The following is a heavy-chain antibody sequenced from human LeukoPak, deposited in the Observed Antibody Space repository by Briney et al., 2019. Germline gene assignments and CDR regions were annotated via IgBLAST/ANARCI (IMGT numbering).Heavy chain of an antibody. CDR1: GFTFTSSA. D-gene: IGHD3-10*01. J-gene: IGHJ4*02. CDR3: ARARHYYGSGSSFDY. CDR2: ISAYNGNT. Sequence: ASVKVSCKASGFTFTSSAMQWVRQARGQRLEWMGWISAYNGNTSYAQKLQGRVTMTTDTSTSTAYMELRSLRSDDTAVYYCARARHYYGSGSSFDYWGQGTLVTVSS. V-gene: IGHV1-18*01.